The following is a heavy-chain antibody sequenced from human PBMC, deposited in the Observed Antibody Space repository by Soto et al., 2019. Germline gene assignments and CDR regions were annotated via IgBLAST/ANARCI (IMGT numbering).Heavy chain of an antibody. V-gene: IGHV3-23*01. CDR3: AKDLNDYYDFWSGYYYYNYGMDV. J-gene: IGHJ6*02. D-gene: IGHD3-3*01. CDR2: LSRSGGST. Sequence: GGSLRLSCAASGFTFSSYAMSWVRQAPGKGLEWVSALSRSGGSTYYADSVKGRFTISRDNSKNTLYLQMNSLRAEDTAVYYCAKDLNDYYDFWSGYYYYNYGMDVCGQGTTVTVSS. CDR1: GFTFSSYA.